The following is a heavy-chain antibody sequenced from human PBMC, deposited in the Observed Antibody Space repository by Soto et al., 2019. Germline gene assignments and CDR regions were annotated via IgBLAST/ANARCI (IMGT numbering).Heavy chain of an antibody. CDR1: GGSISSGGYS. V-gene: IGHV4-30-2*01. CDR2: IYHSGST. CDR3: ASTSRYCSSTSCYLGY. Sequence: TSETLSLTCAVSGGSISSGGYSWSWIRQPPGKGLEWIGYIYHSGSTYYNPSLKSRVTISVDRSKNQFSLKLSSVTAADTAVYYCASTSRYCSSTSCYLGYWGQGTLVTVSS. D-gene: IGHD2-2*01. J-gene: IGHJ4*02.